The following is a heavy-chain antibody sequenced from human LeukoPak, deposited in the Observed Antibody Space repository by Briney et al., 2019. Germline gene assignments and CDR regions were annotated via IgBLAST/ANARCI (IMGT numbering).Heavy chain of an antibody. CDR1: GYTFTGYY. CDR3: ARVRGEMAGQIEWGYFDY. Sequence: ASVKVSCKASGYTFTGYYMHWVRQAPGQGLEWMGWISAYNGNTNYAQKFQGRVTITTDESTSTAYMELSSLRSEDTAVYYCARVRGEMAGQIEWGYFDYWGQGTLVTVSS. J-gene: IGHJ4*02. CDR2: ISAYNGNT. V-gene: IGHV1-18*04. D-gene: IGHD5-24*01.